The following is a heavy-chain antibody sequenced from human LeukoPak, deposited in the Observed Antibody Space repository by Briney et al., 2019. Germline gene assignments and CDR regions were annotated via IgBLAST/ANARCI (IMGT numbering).Heavy chain of an antibody. CDR2: INTNTGNP. CDR1: GYTLNNYA. V-gene: IGHV7-4-1*02. D-gene: IGHD3-10*01. J-gene: IGHJ4*02. Sequence: ASVKVSCKASGYTLNNYAMNWVRQAPGQGLEWMGWINTNTGNPTYAQGFTGRFVFSLDTSVSTAYLQISSLKAEDTAVYYCARDSVWFGELLNYWGQGTLVTVSS. CDR3: ARDSVWFGELLNY.